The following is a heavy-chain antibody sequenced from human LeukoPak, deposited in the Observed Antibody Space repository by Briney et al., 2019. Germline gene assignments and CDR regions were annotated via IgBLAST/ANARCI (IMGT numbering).Heavy chain of an antibody. J-gene: IGHJ2*01. D-gene: IGHD6-13*01. CDR1: GGSISSYY. Sequence: SETLSLTCTVSGGSISSYYWSWIRQPPGKGLEWIGYIYYSGSTNYNPSLKSRVTISVNTSKNQFSLKLSSVTAADTAVYYCARTYGSSWLGYFDLWGRGTLVTVSS. CDR3: ARTYGSSWLGYFDL. V-gene: IGHV4-59*01. CDR2: IYYSGST.